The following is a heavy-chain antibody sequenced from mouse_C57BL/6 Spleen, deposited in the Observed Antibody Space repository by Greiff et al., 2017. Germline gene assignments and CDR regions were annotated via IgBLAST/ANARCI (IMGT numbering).Heavy chain of an antibody. V-gene: IGHV1-26*01. CDR3: AREEAQAQPY. J-gene: IGHJ3*01. CDR2: INPNNGGT. CDR1: GYTFTDYY. D-gene: IGHD3-2*02. Sequence: EVQLQQSGPELVKPGASVKISCKASGYTFTDYYMNWVKQSHGKSLEWIGDINPNNGGTSYNQKFKGKATLTVDKSSSTAYMELRSLASEDSAVYYCAREEAQAQPYWGQGTLVTVSA.